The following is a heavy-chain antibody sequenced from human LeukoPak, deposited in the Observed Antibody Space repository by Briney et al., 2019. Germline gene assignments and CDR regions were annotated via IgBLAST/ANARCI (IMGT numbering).Heavy chain of an antibody. CDR3: ARVLSQDAFDI. Sequence: GGSLRLSCVASEFIFSYYGMHWVRQAPGKGLEWVGFIWYDGSDKYYADSVKGRFTISRDNAKNSLYLQMNSLRAEDTAVYYCARVLSQDAFDIWGQGTMVTVSS. D-gene: IGHD3-16*02. J-gene: IGHJ3*02. V-gene: IGHV3-33*01. CDR2: IWYDGSDK. CDR1: EFIFSYYG.